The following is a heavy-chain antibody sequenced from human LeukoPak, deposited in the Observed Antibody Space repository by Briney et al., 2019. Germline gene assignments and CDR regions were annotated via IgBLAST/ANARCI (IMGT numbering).Heavy chain of an antibody. Sequence: GGSLRLSCAASGFTFSNYAMSWVRQAPGKGLEWVSVISGSGATSYYADSVKGRFTFSRDNFKNTLYLQMNSLRAEDTAIYYCAKDPTPGVVAEKYYFDYWGQGTLVTVSS. CDR2: ISGSGATS. D-gene: IGHD5-12*01. J-gene: IGHJ4*02. CDR1: GFTFSNYA. CDR3: AKDPTPGVVAEKYYFDY. V-gene: IGHV3-23*01.